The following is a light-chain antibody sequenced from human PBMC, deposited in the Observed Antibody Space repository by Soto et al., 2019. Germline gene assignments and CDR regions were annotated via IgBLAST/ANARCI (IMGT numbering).Light chain of an antibody. Sequence: RVKTQSQDSLSGSPMEVATGCVRASETVRSILAWYQQKPGQAPRLLIYSASTMATAIPASFFGNGSGTEFTLTFTSLPSVDFAVCYCQLYNNWWTFCQATTV. V-gene: IGKV3D-15*01. CDR3: QLYNNWWT. CDR2: SAS. CDR1: ETVRSI. J-gene: IGKJ1*01.